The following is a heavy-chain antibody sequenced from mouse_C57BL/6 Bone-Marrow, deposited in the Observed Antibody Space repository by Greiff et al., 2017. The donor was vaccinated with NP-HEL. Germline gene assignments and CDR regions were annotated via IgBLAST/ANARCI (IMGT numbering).Heavy chain of an antibody. D-gene: IGHD1-1*01. CDR2: IHPNSGST. CDR3: ASDYYGSSYGAMDD. V-gene: IGHV1-64*01. CDR1: GYTFTSYW. J-gene: IGHJ4*01. Sequence: QVQLQQPGAELVKPGASVKLSCKASGYTFTSYWMHWVKQRPGQGLEWIGMIHPNSGSTNYNEKFKSKATLTVDKSSSTAYMQLSSLTSEDSAVYYCASDYYGSSYGAMDDWGQGTSVTVSS.